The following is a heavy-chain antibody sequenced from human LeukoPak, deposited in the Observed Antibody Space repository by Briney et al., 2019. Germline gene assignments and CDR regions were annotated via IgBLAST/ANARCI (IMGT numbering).Heavy chain of an antibody. D-gene: IGHD3-10*01. J-gene: IGHJ4*02. Sequence: PSETLSLTCTVSGGSVSSYYWSWIRQPPGKGLEWIGYFYYSGSTNYNPSLKSRVTISVDTSKNQFSLKLSSVTAADTAVYYCARDNIWFGELLPYYFDYWGQGTLVTVSS. V-gene: IGHV4-59*02. CDR3: ARDNIWFGELLPYYFDY. CDR1: GGSVSSYY. CDR2: FYYSGST.